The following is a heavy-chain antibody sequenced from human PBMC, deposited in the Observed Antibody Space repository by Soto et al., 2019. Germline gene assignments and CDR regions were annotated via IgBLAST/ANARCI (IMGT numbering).Heavy chain of an antibody. J-gene: IGHJ4*02. Sequence: SGPTLVNPTQTLTLTCTFSGFSLSTSGVGVGWIRQPPGKALEWLALIYWDDDKRYSPSLKSRLTITKDTSKNQVVLTMTNMDPVDTATYYCAHAFNYYDSSGYYHYFDYWGQGTLVTVSS. D-gene: IGHD3-22*01. CDR3: AHAFNYYDSSGYYHYFDY. CDR2: IYWDDDK. V-gene: IGHV2-5*02. CDR1: GFSLSTSGVG.